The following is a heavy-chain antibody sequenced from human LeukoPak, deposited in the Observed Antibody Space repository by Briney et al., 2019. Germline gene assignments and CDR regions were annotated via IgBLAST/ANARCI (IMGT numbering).Heavy chain of an antibody. J-gene: IGHJ4*02. Sequence: SETLSLTCSVSGGSISSYYWSWIRQPPGKGLEWIGYIYYSGRTSYNPSLKSRVTMSVDTSKNQFSLKVSSVTAADTAVYYCARRDVGYRSGQLDYWGQGTLVTVSS. CDR3: ARRDVGYRSGQLDY. D-gene: IGHD6-19*01. V-gene: IGHV4-59*01. CDR2: IYYSGRT. CDR1: GGSISSYY.